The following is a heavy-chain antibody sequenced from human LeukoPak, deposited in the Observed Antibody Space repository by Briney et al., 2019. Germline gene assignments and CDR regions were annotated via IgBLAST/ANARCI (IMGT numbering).Heavy chain of an antibody. CDR1: GYTFTSYG. V-gene: IGHV1-2*02. J-gene: IGHJ4*02. D-gene: IGHD5-18*01. CDR2: INPNSGGT. CDR3: ARTQLWSLDY. Sequence: ASVKVSCKASGYTFTSYGISWVRQAPGQGLEWMGWINPNSGGTNYAQKFQGRVAMTRDTSISTAYMELSRLRSDDTAVYYCARTQLWSLDYWGQGTLVTVSS.